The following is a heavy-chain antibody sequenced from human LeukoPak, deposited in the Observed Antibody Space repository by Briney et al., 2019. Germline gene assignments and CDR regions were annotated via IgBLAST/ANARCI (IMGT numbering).Heavy chain of an antibody. J-gene: IGHJ4*02. D-gene: IGHD3-22*01. Sequence: GGSLRLSCAASGFTVSSNYMSWVRQAPGKGLEWVSVIYSGGSTYYADSVKGRFTISRDNSKNTLYLQMNSLRAEDTAVYYCASLYYYDSSGYPRGDYWGQGTLVTVSS. V-gene: IGHV3-53*01. CDR2: IYSGGST. CDR1: GFTVSSNY. CDR3: ASLYYYDSSGYPRGDY.